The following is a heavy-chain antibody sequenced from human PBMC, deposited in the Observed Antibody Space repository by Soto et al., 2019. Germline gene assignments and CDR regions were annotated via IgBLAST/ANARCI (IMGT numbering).Heavy chain of an antibody. CDR3: ATLPPRFDY. J-gene: IGHJ4*02. CDR1: GVSVSSTNW. CDR2: IYHIGST. Sequence: SETLSLTCAVSGVSVSSTNWWSWVRQSPGKGLEWIGDIYHIGSTNYNPSLRGRVTISVDKSNNQFSLTLKYVTAADTAVYYYATLPPRFDYWGQGTLVTVSS. V-gene: IGHV4-4*02.